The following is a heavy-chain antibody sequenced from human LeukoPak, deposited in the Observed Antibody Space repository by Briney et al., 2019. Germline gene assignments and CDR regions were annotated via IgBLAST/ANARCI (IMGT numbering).Heavy chain of an antibody. CDR3: ARDGDIVVVPEDLDY. Sequence: PGGSLRLSCAASGFTFSSYTMSWVRQAPGRGLEWVSSISSSSTYIYYADSVRGRFTISRDNAKNSVYLQMNSLRAGDTAQYYCARDGDIVVVPEDLDYWGQGVLVTVSS. D-gene: IGHD2-2*01. CDR2: ISSSSTYI. CDR1: GFTFSSYT. V-gene: IGHV3-21*01. J-gene: IGHJ4*02.